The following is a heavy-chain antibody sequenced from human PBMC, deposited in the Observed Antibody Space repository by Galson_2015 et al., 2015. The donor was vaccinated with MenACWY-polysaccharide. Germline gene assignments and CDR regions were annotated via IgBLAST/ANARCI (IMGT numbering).Heavy chain of an antibody. D-gene: IGHD3-3*02. CDR3: ARDPSAFSAPSAFDI. J-gene: IGHJ3*02. V-gene: IGHV6-1*01. Sequence: CAISGDSVSRQSATWNWIMQSPSRGLEWLGRTYYRSKWYNDYAESVKSRITIDPDTSKNQFSLQLNSVTPEDSAVYYCARDPSAFSAPSAFDIWGQGTMVTVSS. CDR1: GDSVSRQSAT. CDR2: TYYRSKWYN.